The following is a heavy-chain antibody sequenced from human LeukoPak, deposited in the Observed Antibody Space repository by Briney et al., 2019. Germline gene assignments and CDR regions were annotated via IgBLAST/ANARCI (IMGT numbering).Heavy chain of an antibody. CDR1: GFTFDDYA. CDR2: ISWNSGSI. D-gene: IGHD2-2*01. Sequence: GGSLRLSCAASGFTFDDYAMHWVRQAPGKGLEWVSGISWNSGSIGYADSVKGRFTISRDNAKNSLYLQMNSLRAEDTAVYYCARANCSSTSCPDYSGREPWSPSPQ. V-gene: IGHV3-9*01. CDR3: ARANCSSTSCPDY. J-gene: IGHJ4*02.